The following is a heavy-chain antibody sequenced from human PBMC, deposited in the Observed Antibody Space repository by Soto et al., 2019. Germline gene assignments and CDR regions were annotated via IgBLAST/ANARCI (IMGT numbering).Heavy chain of an antibody. D-gene: IGHD3-16*02. CDR2: ISSSGSTI. J-gene: IGHJ4*02. CDR1: GFTFSDYY. V-gene: IGHV3-11*01. Sequence: GGSLRLSCAASGFTFSDYYMSWIRQAPGKGLEWVSYISSSGSTIYYADSVKGRFTISRDNAKNSLYLQMNSLRDEDTAVYYCAREVITFGGVIAPFDFWGQGTLVTVSS. CDR3: AREVITFGGVIAPFDF.